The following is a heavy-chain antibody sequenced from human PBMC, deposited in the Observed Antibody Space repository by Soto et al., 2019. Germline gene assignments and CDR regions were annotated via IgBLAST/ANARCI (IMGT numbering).Heavy chain of an antibody. CDR2: ITGSGAGS. V-gene: IGHV3-23*01. Sequence: EVQLLESGGGWLQPGGSLRLSCAASGFTFSSYDMNWVRQAPGKGLEWGSGITGSGAGSYYSDSVKGRFTISRDNSKNTLYLQMNSLRAEDTAVYYCAKAYSNSWPNDWFDPWGQGTLVTVSS. CDR3: AKAYSNSWPNDWFDP. CDR1: GFTFSSYD. D-gene: IGHD6-13*01. J-gene: IGHJ5*02.